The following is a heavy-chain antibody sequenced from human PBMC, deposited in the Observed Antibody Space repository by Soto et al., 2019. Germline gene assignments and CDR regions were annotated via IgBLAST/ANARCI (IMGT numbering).Heavy chain of an antibody. J-gene: IGHJ2*01. CDR3: ARDGCSGGSCYRYFDL. Sequence: QVQLQESGPGLVKPSQTLSLTCTVSGGSISSGGYYWSWIRQHPGKGLEWIGYIYYSGSTYYHPSLKSRVTISVDTSKNQFSLKLSSVTAADTAVYYCARDGCSGGSCYRYFDLWGRGTLVTVSS. CDR1: GGSISSGGYY. D-gene: IGHD2-15*01. CDR2: IYYSGST. V-gene: IGHV4-31*03.